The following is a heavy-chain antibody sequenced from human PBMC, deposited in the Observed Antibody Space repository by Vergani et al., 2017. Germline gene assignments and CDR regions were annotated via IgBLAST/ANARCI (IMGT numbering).Heavy chain of an antibody. CDR1: FDSIRNLY. J-gene: IGHJ5*02. V-gene: IGHV4-59*11. CDR3: ASDNHSGQRADR. Sequence: QVQLQESGPGLVKSSETLSLTCSVSFDSIRNLYCNWIRTPPGKGLEWIGSIHYSENTNYNPSLKTRVTISVDTSKNQFSLTLTSVTAEDPAVYYCASDNHSGQRADRWGQGILVTVTS. D-gene: IGHD6-19*01. CDR2: IHYSENT.